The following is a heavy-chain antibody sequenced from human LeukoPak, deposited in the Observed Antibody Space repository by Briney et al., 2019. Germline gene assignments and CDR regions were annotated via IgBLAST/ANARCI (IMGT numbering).Heavy chain of an antibody. CDR3: AKGMMGTKELIDY. J-gene: IGHJ4*02. CDR1: GFTFSSYA. D-gene: IGHD7-27*01. V-gene: IGHV3-23*01. CDR2: ISGSGDST. Sequence: GGSLRLSCAASGFTFSSYAMSWVRQAPGKGLEWVSAISGSGDSTYYADSVKGRFTISRDNSKNTLYLQMNSLRAEDTAVYYCAKGMMGTKELIDYWGQGTLVTVSS.